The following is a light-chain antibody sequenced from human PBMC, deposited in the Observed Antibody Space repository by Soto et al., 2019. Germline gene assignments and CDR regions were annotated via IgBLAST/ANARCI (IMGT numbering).Light chain of an antibody. CDR3: QQYNSCPPIT. J-gene: IGKJ5*01. V-gene: IGKV3-15*01. CDR2: GAA. Sequence: EIVVTQSPXTLYVSPGDGPTLSCRASQSVRTKLAWYQQKAGQAPRLLIYGAATRATGILDRFIGSGSGTEFFLTIISLQSADVAAYYCQQYNSCPPITFGQGTRLEIK. CDR1: QSVRTK.